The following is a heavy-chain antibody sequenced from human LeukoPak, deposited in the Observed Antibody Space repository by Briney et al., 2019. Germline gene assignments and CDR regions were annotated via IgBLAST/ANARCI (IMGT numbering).Heavy chain of an antibody. CDR2: INHSGST. V-gene: IGHV4-34*01. J-gene: IGHJ4*02. CDR1: GGSFSGYY. D-gene: IGHD3-10*01. Sequence: PSETLSLTCAVYGGSFSGYYWSWIRQPPGKGLEWIGEINHSGSTNYNPSLKSRVTISVDTSKNQFSLKLSSVTAADTAVYYCARGFPIGLTMVRGVISDYWGQGTLVTVSS. CDR3: ARGFPIGLTMVRGVISDY.